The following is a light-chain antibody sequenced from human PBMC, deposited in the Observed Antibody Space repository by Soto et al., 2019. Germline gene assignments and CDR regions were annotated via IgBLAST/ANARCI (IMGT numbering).Light chain of an antibody. Sequence: EIVLTQSPATLSLSPGERATLSCRASQTLTSNYLAWYQQKPGQAPRLLIHGAASRAPGIPDRFSGRGSGTDFTRTISRQEPEEFAVYYCQQYSDSGRTFGGGNKVEIK. CDR1: QTLTSNY. CDR2: GAA. V-gene: IGKV3-20*01. J-gene: IGKJ4*01. CDR3: QQYSDSGRT.